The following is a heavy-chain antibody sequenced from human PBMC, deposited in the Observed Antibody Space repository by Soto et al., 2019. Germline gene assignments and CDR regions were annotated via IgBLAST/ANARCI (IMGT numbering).Heavy chain of an antibody. Sequence: SETLSLTCTLSGGSISSGGYYWSWIRQHPGKGLEWIGYIYYSGSTYYNPSLKSRVTISVDTSKNQFSLKLSSVTAADTAVYYCARDSYSSSRAVDYWGQGTLVTVSS. D-gene: IGHD6-13*01. CDR2: IYYSGST. CDR1: GGSISSGGYY. CDR3: ARDSYSSSRAVDY. J-gene: IGHJ4*02. V-gene: IGHV4-31*03.